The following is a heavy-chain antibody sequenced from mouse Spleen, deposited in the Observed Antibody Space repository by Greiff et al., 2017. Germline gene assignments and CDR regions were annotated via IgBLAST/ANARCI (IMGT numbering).Heavy chain of an antibody. CDR1: GYTFTSYW. Sequence: QVQLQQPGAELVKPGASVKLSCKASGYTFTSYWMHWVKQRPGQGLEWIGEINPSNGRTNYNEKFKSRATLTVDKSSSTAYMQLSSLTSEDSAVYYCARLGGNYLWGQGTTLTVSS. CDR2: INPSNGRT. V-gene: IGHV1S81*02. CDR3: ARLGGNYL. D-gene: IGHD2-1*01. J-gene: IGHJ2*01.